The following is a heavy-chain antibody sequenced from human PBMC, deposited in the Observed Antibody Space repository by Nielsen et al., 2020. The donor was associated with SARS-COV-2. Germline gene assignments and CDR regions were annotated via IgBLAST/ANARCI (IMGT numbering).Heavy chain of an antibody. CDR3: AKEYFSGSGYSYYGLDV. D-gene: IGHD3-22*01. CDR1: GFTFSSLW. Sequence: GESLKISCAASGFTFSSLWMSWVRQVPGKGLEWVADIKPDGSEKFYVDSVKGRFTISRDNAKNCLYLQMNSLRAEDTALYYCAKEYFSGSGYSYYGLDVWGQGTTVTVSS. CDR2: IKPDGSEK. J-gene: IGHJ6*02. V-gene: IGHV3-7*03.